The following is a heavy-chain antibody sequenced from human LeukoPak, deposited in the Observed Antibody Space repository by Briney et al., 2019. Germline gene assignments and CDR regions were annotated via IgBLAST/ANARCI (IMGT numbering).Heavy chain of an antibody. CDR1: GYTFTGYY. Sequence: ASVKVSCKASGYTFTGYYMHWVRQAPGQGLEWMGWINPNSGGTNYAQKFQGRVTMTRDTSISTAYMEPSRLRSDDTAVYYCARGSPTYYYGSGSYSVGPNFDYWGQGTLVTVSS. D-gene: IGHD3-10*01. J-gene: IGHJ4*02. V-gene: IGHV1-2*02. CDR2: INPNSGGT. CDR3: ARGSPTYYYGSGSYSVGPNFDY.